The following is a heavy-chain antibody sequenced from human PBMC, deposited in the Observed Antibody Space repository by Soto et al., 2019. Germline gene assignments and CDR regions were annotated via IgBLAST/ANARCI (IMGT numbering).Heavy chain of an antibody. D-gene: IGHD2-15*01. J-gene: IGHJ5*02. V-gene: IGHV1-69*08. CDR1: GGTFSSYT. CDR2: IIPILGIA. CDR3: ARDRGVVVVAATGNWFDP. Sequence: QVQLVQSGAEVKKPGSSVKVSCKASGGTFSSYTISWVRQAPGQGLEWMGRIIPILGIANYAQKFQGRVTITADKSTSTAYMELSSLRSEDTAVYYCARDRGVVVVAATGNWFDPWGQGTLVTVSS.